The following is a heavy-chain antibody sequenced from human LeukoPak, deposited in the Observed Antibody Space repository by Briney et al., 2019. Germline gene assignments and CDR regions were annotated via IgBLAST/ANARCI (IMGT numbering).Heavy chain of an antibody. CDR3: ARVFHI. Sequence: GGSLRLSCEASGFTFSTYSMNWVRQAPGKGLEWVSYISSSSSTIDYPDSVKGRFTISRDNAKNSLYLQLNSLRAEDTAVYYCARVFHIWGQGTMVTVSS. J-gene: IGHJ3*02. V-gene: IGHV3-48*04. CDR2: ISSSSSTI. CDR1: GFTFSTYS.